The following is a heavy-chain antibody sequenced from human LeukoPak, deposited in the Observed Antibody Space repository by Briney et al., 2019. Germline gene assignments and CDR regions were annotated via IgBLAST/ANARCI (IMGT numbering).Heavy chain of an antibody. CDR3: AHLVVGIAAAGAFDY. D-gene: IGHD6-13*01. J-gene: IGHJ4*02. Sequence: GGSLRLSCAASGFTFNTYGMHWVRQFPGKGLEGVAAISYDGSNKYYADSVKGRFTISRDNSKNTLYLQMNSLRAEDTAVYYCAHLVVGIAAAGAFDYWGQGTLVTVSS. CDR2: ISYDGSNK. CDR1: GFTFNTYG. V-gene: IGHV3-30*03.